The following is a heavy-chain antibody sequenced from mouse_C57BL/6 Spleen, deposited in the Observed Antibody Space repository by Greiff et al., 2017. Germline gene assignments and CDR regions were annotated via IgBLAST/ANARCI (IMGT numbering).Heavy chain of an antibody. J-gene: IGHJ4*01. V-gene: IGHV5-9-1*02. CDR1: GFTFSSYA. D-gene: IGHD2-5*01. Sequence: EVMLVESGEGLVKPGGSLKLSCAASGFTFSSYAMSWVRQTPEKRLEWVAYISSGGDYIYYADTVKGRVTISRDKARNTLYLQMSSLKSEDTAMYYCTREDSNYDMDYWGQGTSVTVAS. CDR3: TREDSNYDMDY. CDR2: ISSGGDYI.